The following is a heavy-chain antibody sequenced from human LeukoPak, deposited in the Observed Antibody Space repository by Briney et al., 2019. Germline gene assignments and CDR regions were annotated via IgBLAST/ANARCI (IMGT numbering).Heavy chain of an antibody. Sequence: GGSLRLSCAASGFTFSSYWMSWVRQAPGKGPEWVANIKPDGNEKYYVDSVKGRFTISRDNAKNSLYLQMNSLRAEDTALYYCAKGVDYYDSSGYYRSPDPWGQGTLVTVSS. J-gene: IGHJ5*02. V-gene: IGHV3-7*03. CDR3: AKGVDYYDSSGYYRSPDP. CDR1: GFTFSSYW. D-gene: IGHD3-22*01. CDR2: IKPDGNEK.